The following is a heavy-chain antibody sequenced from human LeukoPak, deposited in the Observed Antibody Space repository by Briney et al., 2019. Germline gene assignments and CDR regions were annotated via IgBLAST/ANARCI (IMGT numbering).Heavy chain of an antibody. CDR2: IKQDGSEK. D-gene: IGHD3-22*01. Sequence: TGGSLRLSCAASGFTLSSYWMSWVRQAPGKGLEWVANIKQDGSEKYYVDSVKGRFTISRDNAKNSLYLQMNSLRAEDTAVYYCARDRYYYDSSGFPYWGQGTMVTVSS. J-gene: IGHJ3*01. CDR1: GFTLSSYW. V-gene: IGHV3-7*01. CDR3: ARDRYYYDSSGFPY.